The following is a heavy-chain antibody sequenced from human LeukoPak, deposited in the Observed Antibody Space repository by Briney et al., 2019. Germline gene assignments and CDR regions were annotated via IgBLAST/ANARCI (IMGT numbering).Heavy chain of an antibody. Sequence: GGSLRLSCAASGFRFDDHGMSWVRQAPGKGLEWVSGINWNGGSTGYGDSVKGRFTISRDNAKNSLYLQMDSLRAEDTALYYCAGGDRNGWYFDYWGQGILVTVSS. CDR2: INWNGGST. CDR3: AGGDRNGWYFDY. CDR1: GFRFDDHG. V-gene: IGHV3-20*04. J-gene: IGHJ4*02. D-gene: IGHD6-19*01.